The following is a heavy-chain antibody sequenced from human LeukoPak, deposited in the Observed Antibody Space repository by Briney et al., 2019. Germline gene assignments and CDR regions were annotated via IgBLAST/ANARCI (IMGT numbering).Heavy chain of an antibody. CDR3: ASNYYGSGSLDY. J-gene: IGHJ4*02. CDR2: IYYSGST. CDR1: GGSISSYY. V-gene: IGHV4-59*08. D-gene: IGHD3-10*01. Sequence: SETLSLTCTVSGGSISSYYWSWIRQPPGEGLEWIGYIYYSGSTNYNPSLKSRVTIPVDTSKNQFSLKVSSVTAADTAVYYCASNYYGSGSLDYWGQGNLVTVSS.